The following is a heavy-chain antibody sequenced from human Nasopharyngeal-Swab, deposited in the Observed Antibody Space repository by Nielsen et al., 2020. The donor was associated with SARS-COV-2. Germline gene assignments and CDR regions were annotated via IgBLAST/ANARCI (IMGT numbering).Heavy chain of an antibody. Sequence: AESLQISCKGSGYTFTSYWIGWVRQMPGKALEWMGIIYPGDSDTIYGPSFEGQVTISADMSIDTAYLQWSSLKASDTAIYFCARLPHCGGDCPPDVWGQGTSVTVSS. D-gene: IGHD2-21*02. V-gene: IGHV5-51*01. CDR1: GYTFTSYW. CDR3: ARLPHCGGDCPPDV. J-gene: IGHJ6*02. CDR2: IYPGDSDT.